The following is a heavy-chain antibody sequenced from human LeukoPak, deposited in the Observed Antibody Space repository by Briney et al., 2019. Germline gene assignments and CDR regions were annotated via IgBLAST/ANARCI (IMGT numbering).Heavy chain of an antibody. CDR3: ATGKAYYDFWSGYDY. D-gene: IGHD3-3*01. CDR1: GYTFTSRD. Sequence: GASVKVSCKASGYTFTSRDTNWLRQATGQGLEWMGWMTPGSGNTTYAQKFQGRVTMTRDTPISTVYMELSSLTSEGTAVYYCATGKAYYDFWSGYDYWGQGTLFTVSS. V-gene: IGHV1-8*01. CDR2: MTPGSGNT. J-gene: IGHJ4*02.